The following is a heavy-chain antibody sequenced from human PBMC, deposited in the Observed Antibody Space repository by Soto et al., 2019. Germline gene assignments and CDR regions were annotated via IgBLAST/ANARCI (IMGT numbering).Heavy chain of an antibody. CDR1: GFTFSSYA. J-gene: IGHJ4*02. CDR3: AKDFSPVLLWFGELLFDY. CDR2: ISGSGGST. V-gene: IGHV3-23*01. Sequence: EVQLLESGGGLVQPGGSLRLSCAASGFTFSSYAMSWVRQAPGKGLEWVSAISGSGGSTYYADSVKGRFTISRDNSKNTLYLQMNSLRAEDTAVYYCAKDFSPVLLWFGELLFDYRGQGTLVTVSS. D-gene: IGHD3-10*01.